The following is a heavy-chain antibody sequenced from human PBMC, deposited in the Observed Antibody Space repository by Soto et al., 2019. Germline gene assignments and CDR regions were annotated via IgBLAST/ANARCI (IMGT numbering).Heavy chain of an antibody. Sequence: EVQLVESGGGLVQPGRSLRLSCTASGFTFGDYAMGWFRQAPGKGLECVGFIRTKPYGGTPEYAASVKGRFTISRDDSKRIAYLQMNSLKTEDTAVYYCTRAGAGGDRYYSFEIWGQGRMVTVSS. CDR1: GFTFGDYA. D-gene: IGHD3-10*01. CDR3: TRAGAGGDRYYSFEI. J-gene: IGHJ3*02. V-gene: IGHV3-49*03. CDR2: IRTKPYGGTP.